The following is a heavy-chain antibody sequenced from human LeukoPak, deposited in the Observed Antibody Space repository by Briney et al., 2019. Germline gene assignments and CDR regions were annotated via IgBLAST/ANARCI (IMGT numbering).Heavy chain of an antibody. V-gene: IGHV4-59*01. J-gene: IGHJ4*02. D-gene: IGHD3-22*01. CDR1: GGSISSYY. CDR3: ARGVKYYYDSSGFYYFDY. Sequence: MTSETLSLTCTVSGGSISSYYWSWIRQPPGKGLEWIGYIYYSGSTNYNPSLKSRVTISVDTSKNQFSLKLSSVTAADTAVYYCARGVKYYYDSSGFYYFDYWGQGTLVTVSS. CDR2: IYYSGST.